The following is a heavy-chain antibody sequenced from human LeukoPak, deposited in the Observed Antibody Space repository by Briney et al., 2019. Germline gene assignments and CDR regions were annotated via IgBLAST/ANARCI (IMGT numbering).Heavy chain of an antibody. CDR1: GYTFTSYD. Sequence: GASVKVSCKASGYTFTSYDINWVRHATGQGLQWMGWMNPNSGDTGYVQKFQGRVTMTRSTSISTAYMELSSLRSEDTAINYCARGGFGSGSHFDYWGQGTLVTVSS. CDR3: ARGGFGSGSHFDY. J-gene: IGHJ4*02. V-gene: IGHV1-8*01. CDR2: MNPNSGDT. D-gene: IGHD3-10*01.